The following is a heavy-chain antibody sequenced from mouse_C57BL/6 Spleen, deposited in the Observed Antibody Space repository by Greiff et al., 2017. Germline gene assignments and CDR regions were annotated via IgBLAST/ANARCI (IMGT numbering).Heavy chain of an antibody. V-gene: IGHV3-6*01. CDR3: ARDLYYGSSYSAY. D-gene: IGHD1-1*01. CDR2: ISYDGSN. J-gene: IGHJ3*01. Sequence: EVKLVESGPGLVKPSQSLSLTCSVTGYSITSGYYWNWIRQFPGNKLEWMGYISYDGSNNYNPSLKNRISITRDTSKNQFFLKLNSVTTEDTATYYCARDLYYGSSYSAYWGQGTLVTVSA. CDR1: GYSITSGYY.